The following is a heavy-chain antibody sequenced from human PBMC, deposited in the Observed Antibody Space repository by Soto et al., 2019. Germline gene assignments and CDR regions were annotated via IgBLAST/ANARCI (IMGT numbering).Heavy chain of an antibody. J-gene: IGHJ6*02. CDR3: ATPIVGATVNGMDV. CDR1: GGSISSSSYY. CDR2: IYYSGST. D-gene: IGHD1-26*01. Sequence: QLQLQESGPGLVKPSETLSLTCTVSGGSISSSSYYWGWIRQPPGRGLEWIGSIYYSGSTYYNPALKSRVTISVDTSKNQFSLKLSSVTAADTAVYYCATPIVGATVNGMDVWGQGTTVTVSS. V-gene: IGHV4-39*01.